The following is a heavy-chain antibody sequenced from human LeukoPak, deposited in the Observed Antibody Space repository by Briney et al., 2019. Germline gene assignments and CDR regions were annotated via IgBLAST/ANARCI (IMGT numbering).Heavy chain of an antibody. D-gene: IGHD3-10*01. CDR1: GGSISNYY. V-gene: IGHV4-59*01. J-gene: IGHJ4*02. Sequence: SETLSLTCTVSGGSISNYYWSWIRQAPGKGLEWIGYISYSVSTNYNPSLKSRITISVDTSKNQFSLKLSSLTAADTAVYYCARTAKYYYGSETYYFFDYWGQGTLVTVSS. CDR3: ARTAKYYYGSETYYFFDY. CDR2: ISYSVST.